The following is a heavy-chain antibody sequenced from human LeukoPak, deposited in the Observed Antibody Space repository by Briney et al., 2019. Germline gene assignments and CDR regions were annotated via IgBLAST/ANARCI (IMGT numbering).Heavy chain of an antibody. CDR1: GFTFSDYS. V-gene: IGHV3-48*01. CDR3: ARDRGQTGYYWSYYYYMDV. CDR2: ISGGSSTI. D-gene: IGHD3-9*01. Sequence: QPGGSLRLSCAASGFTFSDYSMNWVRQAPGKGLEWVSYISGGSSTIYYADSVKGRFTISRDNAQNSLYLQMNSLRAEDTAVYYCARDRGQTGYYWSYYYYMDVWGRGTTVTVSS. J-gene: IGHJ6*03.